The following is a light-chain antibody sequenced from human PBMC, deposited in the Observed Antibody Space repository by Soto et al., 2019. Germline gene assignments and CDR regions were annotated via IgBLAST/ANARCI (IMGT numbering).Light chain of an antibody. V-gene: IGKV3-15*01. CDR2: GAS. CDR1: QSVTIN. Sequence: EIVMTQSPATLSVSPGERATLSCRASQSVTINLAWYQQKAGQAPRLLIYGASARATGIPARFSGSGSGTEFTLTISSLQSEDFAVYYCQQRARWPMPFGQGTRLELK. CDR3: QQRARWPMP. J-gene: IGKJ5*01.